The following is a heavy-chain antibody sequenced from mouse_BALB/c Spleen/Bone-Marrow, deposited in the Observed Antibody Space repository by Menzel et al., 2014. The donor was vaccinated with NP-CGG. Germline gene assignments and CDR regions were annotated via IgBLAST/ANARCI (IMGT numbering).Heavy chain of an antibody. D-gene: IGHD3-3*01. J-gene: IGHJ1*01. CDR1: GFSLTGYG. Sequence: VMLVESGPGLVAPSQSLSITCTVSGFSLTGYGVNWVRQPPGKGLEWLGMIWGDGSTDYNSVLKSRLSISKDDSKSQVFFKMNRPQTDYTARYYCARKGTYWYFDVWGAGTTVTVSS. CDR2: IWGDGST. V-gene: IGHV2-6-7*01. CDR3: ARKGTYWYFDV.